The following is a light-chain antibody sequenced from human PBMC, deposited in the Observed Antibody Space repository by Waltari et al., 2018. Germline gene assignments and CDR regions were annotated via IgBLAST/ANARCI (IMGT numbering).Light chain of an antibody. CDR2: GNT. V-gene: IGLV1-40*01. J-gene: IGLJ2*01. CDR1: SSTIGAAYA. Sequence: QSVLPQPHSVSGAPGQRATITSTGSSSTIGAAYAGRWYQQLPGTAPKLLIYGNTNRPSGVPDRFSVSKSGTSASLAITGLQAEDETDYYCQSYDNSPYVIFGGGTKLTVL. CDR3: QSYDNSPYVI.